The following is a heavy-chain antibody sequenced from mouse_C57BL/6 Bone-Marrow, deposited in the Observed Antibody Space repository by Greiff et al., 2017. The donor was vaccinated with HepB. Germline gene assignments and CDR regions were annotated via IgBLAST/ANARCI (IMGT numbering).Heavy chain of an antibody. D-gene: IGHD2-5*01. CDR2: ITHSGET. Sequence: QVQLVESGPGLVKPSQSLFLTCSITGFPITSGYYWIWIRQSPGKPLEWMGYITHSGETFYNPSLQSPISITRETSKNQFFLQLNSVTTEDTAMYYCAGDRNYSNYYAMDYWGQGTSVTVSS. V-gene: IGHV12-3*01. CDR1: GFPITSGYY. J-gene: IGHJ4*01. CDR3: AGDRNYSNYYAMDY.